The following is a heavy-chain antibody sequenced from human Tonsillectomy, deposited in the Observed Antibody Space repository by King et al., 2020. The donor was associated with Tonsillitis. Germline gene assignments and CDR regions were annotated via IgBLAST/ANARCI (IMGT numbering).Heavy chain of an antibody. V-gene: IGHV4-59*01. CDR1: GGSISRYY. Sequence: QLQESGPGLVKPSETLSLTCTVSGGSISRYYWSWIRQPPGKGLEWSGYICDSGSTNYNPSLKSGLTISVDTSKNQFSLKLSSVTAADTAEYYCARVTTLEDDSSGYWGGDFDYWGQGTLVTVSS. CDR2: ICDSGST. CDR3: ARVTTLEDDSSGYWGGDFDY. D-gene: IGHD3-22*01. J-gene: IGHJ4*02.